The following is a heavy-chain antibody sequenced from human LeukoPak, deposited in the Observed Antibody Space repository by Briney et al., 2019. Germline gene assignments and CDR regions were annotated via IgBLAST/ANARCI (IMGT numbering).Heavy chain of an antibody. CDR1: GGSFSGYY. CDR2: INHSGST. Sequence: SETLSLTCAVYGGSFSGYYWSWIRQPPGKGLEWIGEINHSGSTNHNPSLKSRVTISVDTSKNQFSLKLSSVTAADTAVYYCARGENYYDSSGYSPYYYFDYWGQGTLVTVSS. D-gene: IGHD3-22*01. CDR3: ARGENYYDSSGYSPYYYFDY. V-gene: IGHV4-34*01. J-gene: IGHJ4*02.